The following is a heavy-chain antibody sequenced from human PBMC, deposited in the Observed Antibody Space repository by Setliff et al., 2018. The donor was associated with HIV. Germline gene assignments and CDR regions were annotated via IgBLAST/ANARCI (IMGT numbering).Heavy chain of an antibody. D-gene: IGHD3-16*02. CDR2: MSYSGST. J-gene: IGHJ4*02. CDR1: GDSFNNYY. V-gene: IGHV4-59*12. Sequence: SETLSLTCSVSGDSFNNYYCSWIRQLPGKGLEWIAYMSYSGSTYYNPSLKSRVTISVDTSKNQFSLKLSSVTAADTAVYYCARVPPLKAFGGVISLYYFDYWGQGTLVTVSS. CDR3: ARVPPLKAFGGVISLYYFDY.